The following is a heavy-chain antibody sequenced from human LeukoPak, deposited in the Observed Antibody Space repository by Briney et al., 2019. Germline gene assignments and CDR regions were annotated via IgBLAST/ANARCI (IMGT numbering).Heavy chain of an antibody. J-gene: IGHJ4*02. D-gene: IGHD2-2*01. CDR3: ARYCSSTSCCRDNDY. Sequence: SETLSLTCTVSGGSISSGSYYWSWTRQPAGKGLEWVGRIYASGSTNYNPSLKSRVTISVDTSKNQSSLKLSSVTAADTAVYYCARYCSSTSCCRDNDYWGQGPLVTVSS. V-gene: IGHV4-61*02. CDR2: IYASGST. CDR1: GGSISSGSYY.